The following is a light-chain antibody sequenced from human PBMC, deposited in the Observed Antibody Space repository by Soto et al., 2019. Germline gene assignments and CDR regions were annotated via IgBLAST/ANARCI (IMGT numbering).Light chain of an antibody. CDR3: QQYNKWRT. Sequence: IMMKQSPATLSVTPGERATLSCRASQNIYSNVAWYQQRPGQAPRLLIYGASSRATGIPDRISGSGSGTEFTLTITSLQSEDFAVYYCQQYNKWRTFGQGTNVDI. CDR1: QNIYSN. CDR2: GAS. J-gene: IGKJ1*01. V-gene: IGKV3D-15*01.